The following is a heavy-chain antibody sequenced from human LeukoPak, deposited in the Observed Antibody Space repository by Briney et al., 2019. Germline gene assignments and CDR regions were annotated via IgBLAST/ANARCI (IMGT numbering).Heavy chain of an antibody. D-gene: IGHD3-22*01. J-gene: IGHJ4*02. CDR1: GGTFSSYA. CDR2: IIPIFGTA. CDR3: ARDRGDYDSSGYPY. Sequence: GASVKVSCKASGGTFSSYAISWVRQAPGQGLEWMGGIIPIFGTANYAQKFRGRVTITADKSTRTAYMELSSLRSEDTAVYYCARDRGDYDSSGYPYWGQGTLVTVSS. V-gene: IGHV1-69*06.